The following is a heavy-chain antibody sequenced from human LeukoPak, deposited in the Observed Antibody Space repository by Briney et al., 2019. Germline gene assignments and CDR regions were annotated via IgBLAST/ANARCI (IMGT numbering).Heavy chain of an antibody. J-gene: IGHJ3*02. CDR1: GFTFSSYW. Sequence: GGSLRLSCAASGFTFSSYWMHWVRQAPGKGLVWVSRINSDGSSTSYADSVKGRFTISRDNAKNTLYLHMNSPRAEDTAVYYCAWGSGYVDAFDIRGQGTMVTVSS. CDR2: INSDGSST. V-gene: IGHV3-74*01. CDR3: AWGSGYVDAFDI. D-gene: IGHD5-12*01.